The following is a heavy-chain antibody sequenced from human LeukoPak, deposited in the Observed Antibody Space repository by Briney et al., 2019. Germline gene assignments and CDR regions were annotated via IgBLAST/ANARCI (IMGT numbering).Heavy chain of an antibody. CDR2: MNPNSGNT. Sequence: GASVKVSCKASGYTFTSYDINWVRQATGQGLEWMGWMNPNSGNTGYAQKFQGRVTITRNTSISTAYMELSSLRSEDTAVYYCARGARARRDRHRNYYYYYMDVWGKGTTVTVSS. J-gene: IGHJ6*03. V-gene: IGHV1-8*03. CDR1: GYTFTSYD. CDR3: ARGARARRDRHRNYYYYYMDV. D-gene: IGHD3-10*01.